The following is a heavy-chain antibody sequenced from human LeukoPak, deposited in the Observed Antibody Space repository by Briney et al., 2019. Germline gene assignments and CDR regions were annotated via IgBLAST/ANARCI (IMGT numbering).Heavy chain of an antibody. CDR3: ASGATVAYY. D-gene: IGHD3-3*02. J-gene: IGHJ4*02. CDR2: IKQDGSAK. Sequence: PGGSLRLPCAASGFAFSNYYINWVRQAPGKGLEWVANIKQDGSAKYYVNSVKGRFTISRDNAKNSLYLQMDGLRAEDTAVYYCASGATVAYYWGQGTLVTVSS. V-gene: IGHV3-7*01. CDR1: GFAFSNYY.